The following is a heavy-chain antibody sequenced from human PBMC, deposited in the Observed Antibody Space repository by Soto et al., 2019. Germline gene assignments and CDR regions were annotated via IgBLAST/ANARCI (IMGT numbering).Heavy chain of an antibody. J-gene: IGHJ4*02. CDR1: GYRFTTYA. CDR2: IHAGNGNT. Sequence: QVQLVQSGAEVKKPGASVRVSCKASGYRFTTYALHWVRQAPGQGLEWMGWIHAGNGNTKYSQKFQGRVTLTRDTYASTAYMELSSLTSEDTAVYYCARDEDYWGQGPLVTVSS. CDR3: ARDEDY. V-gene: IGHV1-3*01.